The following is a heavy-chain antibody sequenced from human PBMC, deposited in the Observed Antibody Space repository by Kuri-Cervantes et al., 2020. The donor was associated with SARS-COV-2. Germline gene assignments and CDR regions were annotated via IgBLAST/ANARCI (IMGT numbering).Heavy chain of an antibody. Sequence: GESLKISCAASGFTFSDFAMRWVRQAPGKGLEWVAVVSYNGTTKHYADSVKGRFTTSRDNSKNTLYLQMNSLRTEDTAFYHCASLPEYTSDGELFDFWGQGTLVTVSS. CDR1: GFTFSDFA. CDR2: VSYNGTTK. CDR3: ASLPEYTSDGELFDF. D-gene: IGHD6-19*01. J-gene: IGHJ4*02. V-gene: IGHV3-30-3*01.